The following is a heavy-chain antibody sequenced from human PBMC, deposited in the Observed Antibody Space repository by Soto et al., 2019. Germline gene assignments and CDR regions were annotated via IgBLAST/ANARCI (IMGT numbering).Heavy chain of an antibody. J-gene: IGHJ4*02. CDR1: GFTLSNYV. D-gene: IGHD6-13*01. CDR3: ARGAWLMAPTGFDY. CDR2: ISFEGSNI. Sequence: PGGSLRLSCAASGFTLSNYVMHWVRQAPGKGLEWVATISFEGSNIYYADSVKGRFTISRDISQNTLYLQMNSLRAEDTAVYFCARGAWLMAPTGFDYWGQGTLVTVSS. V-gene: IGHV3-33*01.